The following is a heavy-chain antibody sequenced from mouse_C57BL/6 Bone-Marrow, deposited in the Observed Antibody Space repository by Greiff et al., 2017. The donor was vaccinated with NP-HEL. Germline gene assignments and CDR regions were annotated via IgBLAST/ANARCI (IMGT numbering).Heavy chain of an antibody. Sequence: EVMLVESGGGLVKPGGSLKLSCAASGFTFSSYTMSWVRQTPEKRLEWVATISGGGGNTYYPDSVKGRFTISRDNAKNTLYLQMSSLRSEDTALYYCASLGTGYFDVWGTGTTVTVSS. CDR1: GFTFSSYT. D-gene: IGHD3-3*01. V-gene: IGHV5-9*01. J-gene: IGHJ1*03. CDR2: ISGGGGNT. CDR3: ASLGTGYFDV.